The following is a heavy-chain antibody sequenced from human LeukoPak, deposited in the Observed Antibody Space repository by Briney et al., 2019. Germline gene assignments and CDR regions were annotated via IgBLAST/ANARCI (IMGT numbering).Heavy chain of an antibody. V-gene: IGHV4-4*07. CDR2: IYTSGST. CDR1: GGSISRYY. Sequence: SEILSLTCTISGGSISRYYWSWIRQPAGKGLEWIGRIYTSGSTNYNPSLKSRVTISVDTSKNQFSLKLSSVTAADTAVYYCARDLTVRGVTSWFDPWGQGTLVTVSS. J-gene: IGHJ5*02. D-gene: IGHD3-10*01. CDR3: ARDLTVRGVTSWFDP.